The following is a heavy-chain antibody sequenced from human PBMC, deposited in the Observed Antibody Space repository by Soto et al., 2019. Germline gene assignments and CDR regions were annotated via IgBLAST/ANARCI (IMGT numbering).Heavy chain of an antibody. V-gene: IGHV1-18*01. Sequence: QVQLVQSGAEVKKPGASVKVSCKASGYTFTSFHISWVRQAPGQGLEWMGWISAYNGNTNYAQNLQGRVTMTTDTSTSTASMELRSMRSDDTAMYYCARDSTHIASWGQGTLVTVSS. CDR2: ISAYNGNT. J-gene: IGHJ4*02. CDR3: ARDSTHIAS. D-gene: IGHD3-3*02. CDR1: GYTFTSFH.